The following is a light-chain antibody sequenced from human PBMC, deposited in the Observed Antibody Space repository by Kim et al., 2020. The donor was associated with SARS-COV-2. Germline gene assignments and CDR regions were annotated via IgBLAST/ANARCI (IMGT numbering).Light chain of an antibody. CDR3: SSYAGSNKPLIV. CDR1: SSDVGGYNY. J-gene: IGLJ1*01. V-gene: IGLV2-8*01. CDR2: EVS. Sequence: QSALTQPPSASGSPGQSVTISCTGTSSDVGGYNYVSWYQQHPGKAPKLMIYEVSKRPSGVPDRFSGSKSGNTASLTVSGLQAEDEADYYCSSYAGSNKPLIVFGTGTKVTVL.